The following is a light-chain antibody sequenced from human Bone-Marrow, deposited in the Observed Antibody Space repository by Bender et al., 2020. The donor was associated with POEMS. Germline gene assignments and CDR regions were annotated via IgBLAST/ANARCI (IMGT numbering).Light chain of an antibody. V-gene: IGLV2-14*02. CDR2: EVS. J-gene: IGLJ2*01. Sequence: QSALTQPASVSGSPGQSITISCAGTSSDVGSYDLVSWYQQHPGKAPKLMIYEVSKRPSGVSNRFSGSKSGNTASLTVSGLQADDEADYYCSSYAGRNNTIFGGGTKLTVL. CDR3: SSYAGRNNTI. CDR1: SSDVGSYDL.